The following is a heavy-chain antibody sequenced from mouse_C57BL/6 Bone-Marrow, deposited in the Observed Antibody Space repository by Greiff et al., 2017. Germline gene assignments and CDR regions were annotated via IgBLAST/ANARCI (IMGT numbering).Heavy chain of an antibody. Sequence: QVQLQQPGAELARPGASVKLSCKASGHTFTSYGISWVKQRTGQGLEWIGEIYPRSGNTYYTEKFKGKATLTADKSSSTAYMELRSLTTEDSAVYFCARRGIYYSYDGCMAYWGQGTLVTVSA. J-gene: IGHJ3*01. CDR3: ARRGIYYSYDGCMAY. D-gene: IGHD2-12*01. CDR2: IYPRSGNT. CDR1: GHTFTSYG. V-gene: IGHV1-81*01.